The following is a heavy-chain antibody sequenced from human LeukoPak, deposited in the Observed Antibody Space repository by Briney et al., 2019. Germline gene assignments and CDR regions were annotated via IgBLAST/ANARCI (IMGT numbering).Heavy chain of an antibody. CDR1: GFTFSSYG. CDR3: AKDLGYRYFDL. J-gene: IGHJ2*01. CDR2: ISYDGSNK. Sequence: GGSLRLSCAASGFTFSSYGMHWVRQAPGKGLERVAVISYDGSNKYYADSVKGRFTIPRDNSKNTLYLQMNSLRAEDTAVYYCAKDLGYRYFDLWGRGTLVTVSS. D-gene: IGHD7-27*01. V-gene: IGHV3-30*18.